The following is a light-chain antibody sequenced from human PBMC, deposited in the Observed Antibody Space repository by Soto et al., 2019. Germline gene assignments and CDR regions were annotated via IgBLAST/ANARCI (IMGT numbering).Light chain of an antibody. V-gene: IGKV1-5*03. CDR3: QQYDSYPLT. CDR1: QSISIW. J-gene: IGKJ4*01. Sequence: DIQMTQSPSTLSASVGVRVTITCRASQSISIWLAWYQQKPGRAPKFLIYKASDLENGVPSRFSGSGSGTESALTISSLQPDDFATYYCQQYDSYPLTFGGGTKVDIK. CDR2: KAS.